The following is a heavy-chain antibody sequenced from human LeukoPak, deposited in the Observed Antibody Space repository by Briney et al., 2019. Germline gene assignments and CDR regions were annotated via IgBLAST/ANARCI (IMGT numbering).Heavy chain of an antibody. CDR1: GGSFSGYY. V-gene: IGHV4-34*01. D-gene: IGHD3-22*01. CDR2: INHSGST. J-gene: IGHJ4*02. CDR3: AASRATTYYYDSSGYYS. Sequence: SETLSLTCAVYGGSFSGYYWSWIRQPPAKGLEWIGEINHSGSTNYNPSLKSRVTISVDTSKNQFSLKLSSVTAADTAVSYCAASRATTYYYDSSGYYSWGQGTLVTVSS.